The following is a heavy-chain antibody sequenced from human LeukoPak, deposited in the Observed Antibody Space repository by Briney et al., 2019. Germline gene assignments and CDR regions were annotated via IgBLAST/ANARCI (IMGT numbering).Heavy chain of an antibody. V-gene: IGHV3-9*01. D-gene: IGHD3-16*01. J-gene: IGHJ3*01. CDR2: ISWNSGSI. Sequence: GRSLRLSCAASGFTFDDYAMHWVRQAPGKGLEWVSGISWNSGSIGYADSVKGRFTISRDNAKNSLYLQMNSLRAEDTALYYCAKDMGYDYVWGGQDGWGQGTMVTVSS. CDR3: AKDMGYDYVWGGQDG. CDR1: GFTFDDYA.